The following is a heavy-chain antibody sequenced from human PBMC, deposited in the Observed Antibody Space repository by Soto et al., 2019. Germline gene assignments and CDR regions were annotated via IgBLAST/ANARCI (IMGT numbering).Heavy chain of an antibody. CDR1: GYSFTSYG. V-gene: IGHV1-18*01. J-gene: IGHJ6*03. Sequence: QVQLVQSGAEVKKPGASVKVSCKASGYSFTSYGISWVRQAPGQGLEWMGWISAYNGNTNYAQKLQGRVTMTTDTPTSTANMELRSLRSADTAVYYCARNPTIRYYYYHRDVWGKGTTVTFPS. D-gene: IGHD3-3*02. CDR2: ISAYNGNT. CDR3: ARNPTIRYYYYHRDV.